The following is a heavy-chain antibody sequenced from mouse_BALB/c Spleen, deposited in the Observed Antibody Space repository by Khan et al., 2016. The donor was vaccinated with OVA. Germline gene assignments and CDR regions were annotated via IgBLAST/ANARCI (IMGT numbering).Heavy chain of an antibody. Sequence: EVKLEVSGAELVKPGASVKLSCTASAFTIKDTYMHWVKQRPEQGLEWIGRIDPANGNTKYDPKFQGKATITADTSSNTAYLHLSSLTSEDIAVYYCARTTMILGFTYWGQGTLVTVSA. CDR2: IDPANGNT. CDR3: ARTTMILGFTY. CDR1: AFTIKDTY. D-gene: IGHD2-4*01. J-gene: IGHJ3*01. V-gene: IGHV14-3*02.